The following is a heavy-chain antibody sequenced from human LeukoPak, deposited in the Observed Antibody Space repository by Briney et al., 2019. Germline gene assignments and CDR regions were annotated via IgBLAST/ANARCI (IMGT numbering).Heavy chain of an antibody. V-gene: IGHV3-48*03. D-gene: IGHD3-16*02. J-gene: IGHJ4*02. CDR3: ARYGGYDYVWGSYRYTPDY. Sequence: GGSLRLSCAGSGFTFSSYEMSWVRQAPGKGLECVSYISSSGTTIYYADSVKGRFTISRDNAKNSLFLQMNSLRAEDTAVYYCARYGGYDYVWGSYRYTPDYWGQGTLVTVSS. CDR2: ISSSGTTI. CDR1: GFTFSSYE.